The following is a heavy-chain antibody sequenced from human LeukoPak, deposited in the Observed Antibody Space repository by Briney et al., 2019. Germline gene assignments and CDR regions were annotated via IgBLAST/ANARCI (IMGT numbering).Heavy chain of an antibody. CDR2: ISWNSGSI. CDR1: GFTFDDYA. J-gene: IGHJ4*02. Sequence: GRSLRLSCAASGFTFDDYAMHWVRQAPGKGLEWVSGISWNSGSIGYADSVKGRFTISRDNAKNSLYLQMNSLRVEDTAVYYCAKDYSGNFWGQGTLVSVSS. V-gene: IGHV3-9*01. D-gene: IGHD4-23*01. CDR3: AKDYSGNF.